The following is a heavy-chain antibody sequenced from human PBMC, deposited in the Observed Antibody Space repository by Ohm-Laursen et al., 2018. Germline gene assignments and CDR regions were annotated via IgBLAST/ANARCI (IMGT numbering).Heavy chain of an antibody. J-gene: IGHJ3*02. D-gene: IGHD1-26*01. CDR3: ARGGVVGATLDAFDI. Sequence: GTLSLTCTVSGGSVSSGSYYWSWIRQPPGKGLEWIGYIYYSGSTNYNPSLKSRVTISVDTSKNQFSLKLSSVTAADTAVYYCARGGVVGATLDAFDIWGQGTMVTVSS. V-gene: IGHV4-61*01. CDR1: GGSVSSGSYY. CDR2: IYYSGST.